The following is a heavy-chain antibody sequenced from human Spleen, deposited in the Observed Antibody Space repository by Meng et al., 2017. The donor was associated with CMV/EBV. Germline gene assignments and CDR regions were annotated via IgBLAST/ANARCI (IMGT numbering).Heavy chain of an antibody. D-gene: IGHD3-10*01. CDR3: ARERGAVAGDH. CDR2: INPNSGGT. V-gene: IGHV1-2*02. CDR1: GYTFTGYY. Sequence: ASVKVSCKASGYTFTGYYMHWVRQAPGQGLEWMGWINPNSGGTNYAQKFQGRVTMTRDTSISTAYMELTSLTSDDTAIYYCARERGAVAGDHWGQGTLVTVSS. J-gene: IGHJ4*02.